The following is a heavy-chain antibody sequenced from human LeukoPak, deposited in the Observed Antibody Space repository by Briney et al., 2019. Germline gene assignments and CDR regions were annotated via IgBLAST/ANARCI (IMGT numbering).Heavy chain of an antibody. CDR2: IYYSGST. V-gene: IGHV4-59*01. Sequence: SETLSLTRTVSGGSISSYYWSWIRQPPGKGLEWIGYIYYSGSTNYNPSLKSRVTISVDTSKNQFSLKLSSVTAADTAVYYCARDHYYGSGSYGGVWGQGTLVTVSS. D-gene: IGHD3-10*01. CDR3: ARDHYYGSGSYGGV. CDR1: GGSISSYY. J-gene: IGHJ4*02.